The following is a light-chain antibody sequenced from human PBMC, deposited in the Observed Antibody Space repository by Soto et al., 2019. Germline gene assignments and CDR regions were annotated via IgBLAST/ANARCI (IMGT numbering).Light chain of an antibody. V-gene: IGLV2-23*01. J-gene: IGLJ3*02. CDR3: CAYAGSGTVV. CDR1: SNDVGRYNL. Sequence: QSVLTQPASVSGSPEQSITISCTGTSNDVGRYNLVSWYQQHPGKAPKVMIYEATKRPSEVSNRFSGSKSGNTASLTISGLQAEDEADYYCCAYAGSGTVVFGGGTKLTVL. CDR2: EAT.